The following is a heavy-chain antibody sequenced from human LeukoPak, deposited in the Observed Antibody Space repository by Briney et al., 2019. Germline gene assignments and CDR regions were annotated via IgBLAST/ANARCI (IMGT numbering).Heavy chain of an antibody. CDR1: GFTFSNYW. D-gene: IGHD2-8*02. J-gene: IGHJ4*02. Sequence: GGSLRLSCAASGFTFSNYWMGWVRQAPGKGLEWVANIKQDGSEKRYVDPVKGRFTISRDNAKNSLYLQMNNLRAEDTAVYYCARAPATNEWRCMDYWGQGTLVTVSS. CDR3: ARAPATNEWRCMDY. CDR2: IKQDGSEK. V-gene: IGHV3-7*01.